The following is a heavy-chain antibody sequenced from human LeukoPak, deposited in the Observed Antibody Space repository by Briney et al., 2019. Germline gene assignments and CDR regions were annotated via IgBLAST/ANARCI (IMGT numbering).Heavy chain of an antibody. D-gene: IGHD2-2*02. CDR2: INHSGST. CDR3: ARHIVVVPAAIVQCYGMDV. V-gene: IGHV4-34*01. CDR1: GGSFSGYY. J-gene: IGHJ6*02. Sequence: SETLSLTCAVYGGSFSGYYWSWIRQPPGKGLEWIGEINHSGSTNHNPSLKSRVTISVDTSKNQFSLKLSSVTAADTAVYYCARHIVVVPAAIVQCYGMDVWGQGTTVTVSS.